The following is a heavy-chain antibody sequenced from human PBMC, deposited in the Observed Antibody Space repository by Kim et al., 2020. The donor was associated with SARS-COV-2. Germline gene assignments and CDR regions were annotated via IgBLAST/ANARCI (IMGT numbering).Heavy chain of an antibody. J-gene: IGHJ1*01. D-gene: IGHD3-22*01. CDR3: ARAPAANWYDSSGYYHSVAEYFQH. V-gene: IGHV1-3*01. Sequence: ASVKVSCKASGYTFTSYAMHWVRQAPGQRLEWMGWINAGNGNTKYSQKFQGRVTITRDTSASTAYMGLSSLRSEDTAVYYCARAPAANWYDSSGYYHSVAEYFQHWGQGTLVTVSS. CDR2: INAGNGNT. CDR1: GYTFTSYA.